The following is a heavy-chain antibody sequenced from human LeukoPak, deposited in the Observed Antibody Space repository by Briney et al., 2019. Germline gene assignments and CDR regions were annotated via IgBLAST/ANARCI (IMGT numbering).Heavy chain of an antibody. CDR1: GFPLSSYA. V-gene: IGHV3-23*01. D-gene: IGHD6-19*01. CDR2: ISGSGGST. Sequence: GGSLRLSCAASGFPLSSYAMSWVRQAPGKGLEWVSAISGSGGSTYYTDSVKGRFTISRDNSKNTLSLQMNSLRAEDTAVYYCAKDLGAVAGNYLDYWGQGTLVTVSS. CDR3: AKDLGAVAGNYLDY. J-gene: IGHJ4*02.